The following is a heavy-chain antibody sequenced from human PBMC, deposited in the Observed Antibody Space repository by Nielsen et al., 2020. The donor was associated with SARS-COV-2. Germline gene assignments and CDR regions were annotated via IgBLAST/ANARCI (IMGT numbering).Heavy chain of an antibody. J-gene: IGHJ4*02. CDR2: ISGSGGST. Sequence: GGSLRLSCAASGFTFSSYAMSWVRQAPGKGLEWVSAISGSGGSTYYADSVKGRFTISRDNSKNTLYLQINSLRAEDTAVYYCAKDRDYDYVWGGLSDFDYWGQGTLVTVSS. V-gene: IGHV3-23*01. D-gene: IGHD3-16*01. CDR1: GFTFSSYA. CDR3: AKDRDYDYVWGGLSDFDY.